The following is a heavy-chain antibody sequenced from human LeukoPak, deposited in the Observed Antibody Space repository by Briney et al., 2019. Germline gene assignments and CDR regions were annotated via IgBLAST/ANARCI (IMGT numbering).Heavy chain of an antibody. D-gene: IGHD3-9*01. CDR2: IWYDGSNK. Sequence: PGRSLRLSCAASGFTFSSYGMHWVRQAPGKGLEWVAVIWYDGSNKYYADSVKGRFTISRDNSKNTLYLQMNSLRAEDTAVYYCASLYYDILTGYYNNSGMDVWGQGTTVTVSS. J-gene: IGHJ6*02. CDR1: GFTFSSYG. CDR3: ASLYYDILTGYYNNSGMDV. V-gene: IGHV3-33*01.